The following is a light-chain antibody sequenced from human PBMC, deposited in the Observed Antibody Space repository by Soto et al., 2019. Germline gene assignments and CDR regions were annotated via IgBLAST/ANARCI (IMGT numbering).Light chain of an antibody. J-gene: IGLJ2*01. V-gene: IGLV1-40*01. Sequence: QSVLTQPPSVSGAPGQRGTISCTGSRSNIRAGYDVHWYQQLPGTAPKLLIYGNYNRPSGVPDRFSGSKSGASASLAITGLLPEDEADYTCQSYHSGLSGSKVVFGGGTKLTVL. CDR1: RSNIRAGYD. CDR3: QSYHSGLSGSKVV. CDR2: GNY.